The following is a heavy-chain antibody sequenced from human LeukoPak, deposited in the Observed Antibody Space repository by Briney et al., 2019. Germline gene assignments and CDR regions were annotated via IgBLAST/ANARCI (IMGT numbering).Heavy chain of an antibody. D-gene: IGHD6-19*01. J-gene: IGHJ5*01. V-gene: IGHV3-23*01. CDR3: AKPISRGLAVTADWFAP. CDR2: INANSGTR. CDR1: GFAFSFFA. Sequence: PGGSLRLSCEASGFAFSFFAMSWLRQAPGQGLEWVSTINANSGTRSYAASVRGRFAISRDNSKNTLYPQLNTLRADDTAVYYCAKPISRGLAVTADWFAPWGQGTLVVVSS.